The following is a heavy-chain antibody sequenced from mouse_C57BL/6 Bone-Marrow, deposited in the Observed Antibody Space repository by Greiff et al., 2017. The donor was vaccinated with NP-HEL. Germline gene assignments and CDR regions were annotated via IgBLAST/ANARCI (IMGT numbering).Heavy chain of an antibody. CDR2: INPGSGGT. Sequence: QVQLQQSGAELVRPGTSVKVSCKATGYAFTNYLIEWVKQRPGQGLEWIGVINPGSGGTNYNEKFKGKATLTADNSSSTAYMKVNSLTSEDSAVYFCESRVSFWGQGTTLTVSS. J-gene: IGHJ2*01. D-gene: IGHD3-3*01. CDR1: GYAFTNYL. CDR3: ESRVSF. V-gene: IGHV1-54*01.